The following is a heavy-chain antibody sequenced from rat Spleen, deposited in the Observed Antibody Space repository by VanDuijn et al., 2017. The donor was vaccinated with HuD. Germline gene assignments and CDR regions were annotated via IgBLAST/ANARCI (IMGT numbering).Heavy chain of an antibody. Sequence: EVQLVESDGGLVQPGRSLKLSCAASGFTFSDYYMAWVRQAPTKGLEWVASISPGGGNTYYRDSVKGRFTVSRDNAKSTLYLQMDSLRSEDTATYYCARHWGYWGQGVMVTVSS. D-gene: IGHD4-6*01. CDR1: GFTFSDYY. CDR3: ARHWGY. J-gene: IGHJ2*01. V-gene: IGHV5-25*01. CDR2: ISPGGGNT.